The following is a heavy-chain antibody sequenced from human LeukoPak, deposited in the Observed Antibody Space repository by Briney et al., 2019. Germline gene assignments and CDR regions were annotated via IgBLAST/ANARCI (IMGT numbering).Heavy chain of an antibody. CDR1: GFTFINYA. Sequence: PGGSLRLSCAASGFTFINYAMTWVRQAPGKGLEWVSAISGSGDSTFNADSVKGRFTISRDNSKNTLDLQMNSLRAEDTALYYCATSTVAKYDYWGQGTLVAVSS. CDR3: ATSTVAKYDY. D-gene: IGHD4-11*01. J-gene: IGHJ4*02. CDR2: ISGSGDST. V-gene: IGHV3-23*01.